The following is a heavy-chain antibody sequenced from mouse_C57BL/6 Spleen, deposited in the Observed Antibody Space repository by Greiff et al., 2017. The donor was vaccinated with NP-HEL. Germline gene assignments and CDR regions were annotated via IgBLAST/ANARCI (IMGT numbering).Heavy chain of an antibody. V-gene: IGHV5-17*01. J-gene: IGHJ3*01. D-gene: IGHD2-2*01. CDR3: ARGGGYGYDVPFAY. Sequence: EVQLVESGGGLVKPGGSLKLSCAASGFTFSDYGMHWVRQAPEKGLEWVAYISSGSSTIYYADTVKGRVTISRDNAKNTLFLQMTRLRSEDTAMYYGARGGGYGYDVPFAYWGQGPLVTVSA. CDR1: GFTFSDYG. CDR2: ISSGSSTI.